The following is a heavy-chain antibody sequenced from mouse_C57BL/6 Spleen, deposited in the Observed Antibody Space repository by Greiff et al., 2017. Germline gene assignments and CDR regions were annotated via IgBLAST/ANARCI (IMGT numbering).Heavy chain of an antibody. Sequence: QQSCKASGYTFTSYWMHWVKQRPIQGLEWIGNIDPSDSETHYNQKFKDKATLTVDKSSSTAYMQLSSLTSEDSAVYYCARFGDWDPIYWGQGTTRTVSS. V-gene: IGHV1-52*01. J-gene: IGHJ2*01. D-gene: IGHD4-1*01. CDR2: IDPSDSET. CDR1: GYTFTSYW. CDR3: ARFGDWDPIY.